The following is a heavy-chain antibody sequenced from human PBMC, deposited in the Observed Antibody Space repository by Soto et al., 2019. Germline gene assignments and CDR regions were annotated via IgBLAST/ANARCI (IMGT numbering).Heavy chain of an antibody. D-gene: IGHD1-26*01. V-gene: IGHV3-48*01. CDR1: GFTFSSYS. J-gene: IGHJ4*02. Sequence: GGSLRLSCAASGFTFSSYSMNWVRQAPGKGLECFLYISCSSSTIYYADSVKGRFTISRDNAKNSLYLQMNSLRAEDTSVYYCAKEGGLSGSYYISSSYYFDYWGQGTLVTVSS. CDR2: ISCSSSTI. CDR3: AKEGGLSGSYYISSSYYFDY.